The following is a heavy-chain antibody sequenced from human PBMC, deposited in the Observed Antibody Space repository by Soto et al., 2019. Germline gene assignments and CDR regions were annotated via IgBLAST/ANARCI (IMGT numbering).Heavy chain of an antibody. Sequence: QVQLVESGGGVVQPGRSLRLSCAASGFTFSSYAMHWVRQAPGKGLEWVAVISYDGSNKYYADSVKGRFTISRDSSKNTLYLQMTSLRAEDTAVYYCARPPTIFGVVILDYWGQGTLVTVSS. V-gene: IGHV3-30-3*01. J-gene: IGHJ4*02. CDR2: ISYDGSNK. D-gene: IGHD3-3*01. CDR3: ARPPTIFGVVILDY. CDR1: GFTFSSYA.